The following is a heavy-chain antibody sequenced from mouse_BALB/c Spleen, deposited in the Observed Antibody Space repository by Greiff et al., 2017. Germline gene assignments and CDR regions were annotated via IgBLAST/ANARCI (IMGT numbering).Heavy chain of an antibody. CDR2: IYPSDSYT. CDR1: GYTFTSYW. CDR3: ARSDGNYLWFAY. Sequence: QVQLQQPGAELVRPGASVKLSCKASGYTFTSYWINWVKQRPGQGLEWIGNIYPSDSYTNYNQKFKDKATLTVDKSSSTAYMQLSSPTSEDSAVYYCARSDGNYLWFAYWGQGTLVTVSA. J-gene: IGHJ3*01. D-gene: IGHD2-1*01. V-gene: IGHV1-69*02.